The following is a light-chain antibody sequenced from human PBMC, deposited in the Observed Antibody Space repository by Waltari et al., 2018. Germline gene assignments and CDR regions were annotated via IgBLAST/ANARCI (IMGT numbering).Light chain of an antibody. CDR1: SSDVGSYNL. Sequence: QSALTQPASVSGSPGQSITISCTGTSSDVGSYNLVSWYQQHPGKSPNLLIYEGSKRPSGVSNRFSGSKSGNTASLTISGLQAEDEADYYCCSYAGIGTLYVFGTGTKVTVL. V-gene: IGLV2-23*01. CDR3: CSYAGIGTLYV. CDR2: EGS. J-gene: IGLJ1*01.